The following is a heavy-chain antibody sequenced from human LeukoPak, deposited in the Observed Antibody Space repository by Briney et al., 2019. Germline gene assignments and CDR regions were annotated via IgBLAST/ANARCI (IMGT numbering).Heavy chain of an antibody. Sequence: SETLSLTCTVSGGSISGYYWSCVRQPAGKGLEWVVEIHSSESTYYNPSLKSRVTISVDTSKSQFSLKLNSVTPADTAVYYCARALTVITPGGYCFDYWGQGTLITVSS. J-gene: IGHJ4*02. V-gene: IGHV4-4*07. CDR1: GGSISGYY. CDR2: IHSSEST. D-gene: IGHD4-23*01. CDR3: ARALTVITPGGYCFDY.